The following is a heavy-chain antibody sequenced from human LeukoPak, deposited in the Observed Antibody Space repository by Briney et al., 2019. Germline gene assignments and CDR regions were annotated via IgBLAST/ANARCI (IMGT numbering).Heavy chain of an antibody. D-gene: IGHD3-10*02. J-gene: IGHJ3*02. CDR1: GFTFTDYY. V-gene: IGHV3-11*04. Sequence: GESLRLSCVASGFTFTDYYLSWVRQAPGKGLEWLSYITHSGRTIYYADSVNGRFTVSRDNAKNSVYLQMNSLRAEDTAMYYCARLSMSVVAGAFAIWGRRTMVTVSS. CDR3: ARLSMSVVAGAFAI. CDR2: ITHSGRTI.